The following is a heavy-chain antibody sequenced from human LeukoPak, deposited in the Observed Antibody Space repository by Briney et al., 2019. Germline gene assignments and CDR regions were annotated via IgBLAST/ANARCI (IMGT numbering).Heavy chain of an antibody. CDR1: GGTFSSYA. Sequence: SVKVSCKASGGTFSSYAISWVRQAPGQGLEWMGGIIPIFGTANYAQKFQGRVTITADESTSAAYMELSSLRSEDTAVYYCARATYYYDSSGYSHFDYWGQGTLVTVSS. V-gene: IGHV1-69*13. CDR3: ARATYYYDSSGYSHFDY. CDR2: IIPIFGTA. J-gene: IGHJ4*02. D-gene: IGHD3-22*01.